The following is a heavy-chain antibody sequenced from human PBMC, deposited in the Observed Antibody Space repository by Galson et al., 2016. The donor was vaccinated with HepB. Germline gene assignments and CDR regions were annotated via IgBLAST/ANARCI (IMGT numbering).Heavy chain of an antibody. V-gene: IGHV4-4*07. J-gene: IGHJ2*01. Sequence: SETLSLTCAVSGGSVTDSYWSWIRQPAGKGLEWIGRIQTTGSTNYNPSLKSRVTMSVDTTHSEFSLRLRYVTAADTAVYYCTRDPVYGDFNWYFDLWGRGTLVIVSS. CDR1: GGSVTDSY. D-gene: IGHD4-17*01. CDR2: IQTTGST. CDR3: TRDPVYGDFNWYFDL.